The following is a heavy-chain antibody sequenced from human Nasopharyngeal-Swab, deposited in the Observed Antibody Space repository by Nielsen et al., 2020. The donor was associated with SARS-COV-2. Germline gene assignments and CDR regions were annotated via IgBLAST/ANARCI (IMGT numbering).Heavy chain of an antibody. CDR2: ISGGGDTI. V-gene: IGHV3-48*03. Sequence: GGSLRLSCAASGFTFSFYEMNWVRQAPGKGLEWVAFISGGGDTIFNADSVKGRFTISRDDAKNSLYLQLNTLRVEDTAVYYCVRELDYFDSWGQGTLVTVSS. D-gene: IGHD1-1*01. CDR3: VRELDYFDS. CDR1: GFTFSFYE. J-gene: IGHJ4*02.